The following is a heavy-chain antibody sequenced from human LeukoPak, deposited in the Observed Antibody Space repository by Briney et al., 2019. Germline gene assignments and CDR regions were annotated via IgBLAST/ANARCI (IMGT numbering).Heavy chain of an antibody. Sequence: GASVKVSCKAAGYTFTGYYIHCVRQAPGQGLEWMGWINPNNGDTNSAQKFEGRVTVTRDTSIRKAYMELSRLRSDDTAVYYCARLAGGLYQFDYWGQGALVTVSS. CDR1: GYTFTGYY. CDR2: INPNNGDT. J-gene: IGHJ4*02. CDR3: ARLAGGLYQFDY. V-gene: IGHV1-2*02. D-gene: IGHD2-2*01.